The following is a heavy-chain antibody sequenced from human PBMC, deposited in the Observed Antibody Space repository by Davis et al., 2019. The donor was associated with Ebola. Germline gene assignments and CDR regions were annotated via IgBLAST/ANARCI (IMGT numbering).Heavy chain of an antibody. D-gene: IGHD1-14*01. CDR3: ARDLPGGDWYFDL. J-gene: IGHJ2*01. CDR1: GFTVSSNY. CDR2: ISGSGGST. V-gene: IGHV3-53*05. Sequence: PGGSLRLSCAASGFTVSSNYMSWVRQAPGKGLEWVSAISGSGGSTYYADSVKGRFTISRDNAKNSLYLQMNSLRAEDTAVYYCARDLPGGDWYFDLWGRGTLVTVSS.